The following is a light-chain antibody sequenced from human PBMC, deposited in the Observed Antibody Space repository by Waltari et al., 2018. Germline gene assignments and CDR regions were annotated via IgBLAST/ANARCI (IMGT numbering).Light chain of an antibody. V-gene: IGKV4-1*01. CDR1: QSVLYNSNNKNY. CDR3: QQYYTTPFT. Sequence: DIVMTQSPDSLAVSLGERATTTCKSSQSVLYNSNNKNYLAWYQQKPGQPPKLLIYWASTRESGVPDRFSGSGSGTDFTLTVSSLQAEDVAVYYCQQYYTTPFTFGPGTKVDI. J-gene: IGKJ3*01. CDR2: WAS.